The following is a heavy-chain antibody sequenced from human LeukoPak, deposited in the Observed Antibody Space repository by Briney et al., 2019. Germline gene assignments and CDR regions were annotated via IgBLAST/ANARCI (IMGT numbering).Heavy chain of an antibody. CDR3: ARLFGLLVHHSVALPNY. CDR2: IYYSGST. V-gene: IGHV4-39*01. J-gene: IGHJ4*02. CDR1: GGSISSSSYY. D-gene: IGHD2-15*01. Sequence: PSETLSLTCTVSGGSISSSSYYWGWIRQPPGKGLEWIGSIYYSGSTYYNPSLKSRVTISVDTSKNQFSLKLSSVTAADTAVYYCARLFGLLVHHSVALPNYWGQGTLVTVSS.